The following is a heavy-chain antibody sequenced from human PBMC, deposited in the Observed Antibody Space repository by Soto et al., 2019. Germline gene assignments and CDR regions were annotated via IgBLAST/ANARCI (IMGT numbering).Heavy chain of an antibody. Sequence: GGSLRLSCAVSGFTFSDHYMDWVRQAPGKGLEWVGRSRNKANSYTTEYAASVKGRFTVSRDESQNSLYLQMNSLRAEDTAVYYCATLPVPGSYFVYWGQGTLVTVSS. D-gene: IGHD6-19*01. CDR1: GFTFSDHY. CDR2: SRNKANSYTT. V-gene: IGHV3-72*01. CDR3: ATLPVPGSYFVY. J-gene: IGHJ4*02.